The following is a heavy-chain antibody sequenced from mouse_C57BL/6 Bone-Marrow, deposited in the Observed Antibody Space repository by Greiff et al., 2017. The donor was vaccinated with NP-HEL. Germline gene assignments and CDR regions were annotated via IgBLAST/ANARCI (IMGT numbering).Heavy chain of an antibody. D-gene: IGHD2-2*01. CDR1: GYTFTSYW. CDR3: ARWRGYYDAMDY. J-gene: IGHJ4*01. CDR2: IYPGSGST. V-gene: IGHV1-55*01. Sequence: QVHVKQPGAELVKPGASVKMSCKASGYTFTSYWITWVKQRPGQGLEWIGDIYPGSGSTNYNEKFKSKATLTVDTSSSTAYMQLSSLTSEDSAVYYCARWRGYYDAMDYWGQGTSVTVSS.